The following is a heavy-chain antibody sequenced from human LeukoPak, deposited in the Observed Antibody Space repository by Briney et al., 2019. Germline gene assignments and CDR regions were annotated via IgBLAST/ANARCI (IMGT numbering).Heavy chain of an antibody. D-gene: IGHD4-17*01. CDR3: ARGGNGDYIDY. V-gene: IGHV3-23*01. Sequence: GGSLRLSCAASTFTFKRYAMSWVGQAPGKGQEWVSAISGSGGSTYYADSVKGRFTIYRDNSKNTLYLQMNSLRADDTAVYFCARGGNGDYIDYWGQGTLVTVSS. CDR1: TFTFKRYA. J-gene: IGHJ4*02. CDR2: ISGSGGST.